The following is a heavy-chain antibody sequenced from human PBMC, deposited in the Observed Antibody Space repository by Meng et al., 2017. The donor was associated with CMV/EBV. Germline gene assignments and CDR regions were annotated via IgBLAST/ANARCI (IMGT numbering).Heavy chain of an antibody. Sequence: QVQVEQSGPSLLKPSTNLYHTCTVSGGSISSGAYYWSWFRQPPGNGLEWTGYIYYSESTYYNPSLKSRVTISVDTSKKQFSLKLSSVTAADTAVYYCARVMGPNRTPYYFDYWGQGTLVTVSS. V-gene: IGHV4-30-4*08. CDR3: ARVMGPNRTPYYFDY. CDR2: IYYSEST. D-gene: IGHD1-14*01. CDR1: GGSISSGAYY. J-gene: IGHJ4*02.